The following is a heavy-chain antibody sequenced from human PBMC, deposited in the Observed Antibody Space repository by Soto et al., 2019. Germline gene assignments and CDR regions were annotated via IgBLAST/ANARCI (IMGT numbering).Heavy chain of an antibody. CDR2: INHRLST. Sequence: SETLSLTCAVYGGSFIANYWTWIRQPPLKVLELIGEINHRLSTNYIPSLKNRVTISVDTSNNRFSLKLNSVTAEDKAVYYCASARFEYWGRG. J-gene: IGHJ4*02. V-gene: IGHV4-34*01. CDR1: GGSFIANY. CDR3: ASARFEY.